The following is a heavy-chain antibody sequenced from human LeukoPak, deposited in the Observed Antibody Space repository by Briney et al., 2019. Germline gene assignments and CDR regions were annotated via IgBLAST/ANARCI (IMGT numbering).Heavy chain of an antibody. Sequence: GASVKVSCKASGYTFTSYGISWVRQAPGQGLEWMGWISTYNGNTKYAQNLQGRVTMTTDTSTSTAYMELRSLRSDDTAVYYCVRDEDYGIYVNFDFWGQGTLVTVSS. CDR2: ISTYNGNT. CDR3: VRDEDYGIYVNFDF. D-gene: IGHD4-17*01. J-gene: IGHJ4*02. V-gene: IGHV1-18*01. CDR1: GYTFTSYG.